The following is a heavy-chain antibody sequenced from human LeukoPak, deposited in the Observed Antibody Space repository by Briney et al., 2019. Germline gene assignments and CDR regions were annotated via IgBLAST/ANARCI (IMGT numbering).Heavy chain of an antibody. CDR1: GFSFSNYA. CDR2: FRGNGET. V-gene: IGHV3-23*01. D-gene: IGHD1-1*01. Sequence: GGSLRLSCAASGFSFSNYAMSWVRQAPARGAEWVSSFRGNGETFYADSVKGRCTLSRDDSRNTVYLQLNDLRAEDTAIYYCAKAGWVSNADAVWWGQGTQVTVSS. J-gene: IGHJ4*02. CDR3: AKAGWVSNADAVW.